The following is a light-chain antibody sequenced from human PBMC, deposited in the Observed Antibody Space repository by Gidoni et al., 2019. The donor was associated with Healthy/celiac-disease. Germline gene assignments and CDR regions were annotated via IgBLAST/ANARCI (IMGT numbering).Light chain of an antibody. V-gene: IGLV2-23*01. CDR3: CSYAGSSTPAV. Sequence: QSALTQPASVSGSPGQSIIISCTGTSSDVGSYNLVSWYQQHPGKAPKLMIYEGSKRPSGVSNRFSGSKSGNTASLTISGLQAEDEADYYCCSYAGSSTPAVFGGGTKLTVL. CDR2: EGS. J-gene: IGLJ2*01. CDR1: SSDVGSYNL.